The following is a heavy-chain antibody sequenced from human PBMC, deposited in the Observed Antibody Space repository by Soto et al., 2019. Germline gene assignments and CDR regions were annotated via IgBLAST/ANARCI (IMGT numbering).Heavy chain of an antibody. CDR2: IIPIFGTA. D-gene: IGHD3-22*01. CDR1: GGTFSSYA. CDR3: ARDYYDSSGPGY. Sequence: ASVKVSCKASGGTFSSYAISWVRQAPGQGLEWIGGIIPIFGTANYAQKFQGRVTITADESTSTAYMELSSLRSEDTAVYYCARDYYDSSGPGYWGQGTLVTVSS. V-gene: IGHV1-69*13. J-gene: IGHJ4*02.